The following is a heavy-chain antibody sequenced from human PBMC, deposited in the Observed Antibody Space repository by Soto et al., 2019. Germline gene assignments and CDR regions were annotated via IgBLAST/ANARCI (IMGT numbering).Heavy chain of an antibody. V-gene: IGHV3-23*04. Sequence: EVQLVESGGGLVQPEESLRLSCAASGFTFSTYAMSWVRQAPGKGLEWVSDISGTSDSTNYPDSVKGRFTISRDNSKNTLYLQMNSLRAEDTAIYYCAKRTGTYGSAFDIWGQGTMVTVSS. CDR3: AKRTGTYGSAFDI. CDR2: ISGTSDST. J-gene: IGHJ3*02. CDR1: GFTFSTYA. D-gene: IGHD1-26*01.